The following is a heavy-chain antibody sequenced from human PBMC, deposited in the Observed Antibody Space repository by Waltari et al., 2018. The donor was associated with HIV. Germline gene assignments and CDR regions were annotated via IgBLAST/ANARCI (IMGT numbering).Heavy chain of an antibody. CDR2: ISGSGAST. V-gene: IGHV3-23*01. Sequence: EVQLLESGGGLVQPGGSLRLSCAASGFTYSNYAMSWVRQAPGKGLEWVSAISGSGASTDYADSVKGRFTISRDNSKNTLYLQMNSLRAEDTAVYYCAKDLITMIVVAVFDYWGQGTLVTVSS. CDR3: AKDLITMIVVAVFDY. D-gene: IGHD3-22*01. CDR1: GFTYSNYA. J-gene: IGHJ4*02.